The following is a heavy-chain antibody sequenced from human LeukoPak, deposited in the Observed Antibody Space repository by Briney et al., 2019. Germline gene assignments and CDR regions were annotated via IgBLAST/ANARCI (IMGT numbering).Heavy chain of an antibody. Sequence: ASVKVSCKASGYTFTSYAMHWVRQAPGQRLEWMGWINAGNGNTKYSQKFQGRVTITRDTSASTAYMELSSLRSEDTAVYYCARGDYYGSGSYYNFDYWGQGTLVTVSS. CDR2: INAGNGNT. CDR3: ARGDYYGSGSYYNFDY. CDR1: GYTFTSYA. J-gene: IGHJ4*02. V-gene: IGHV1-3*01. D-gene: IGHD3-10*01.